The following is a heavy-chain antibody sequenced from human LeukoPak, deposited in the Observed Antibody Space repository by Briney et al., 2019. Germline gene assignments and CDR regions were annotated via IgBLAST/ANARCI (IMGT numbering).Heavy chain of an antibody. CDR2: IRYDGNNK. CDR1: RFTFSTYG. CDR3: AKDQHSSTWPYYLDY. J-gene: IGHJ4*02. V-gene: IGHV3-30*02. Sequence: PGGSLRLSCAASRFTFSTYGMHWVRQAPGKGLEWVAFIRYDGNNKYYADSVKGRFTISRDNSKNTLFLQMNSLRAEDTAVYYCAKDQHSSTWPYYLDYWGQGTLVTVSS. D-gene: IGHD2-2*01.